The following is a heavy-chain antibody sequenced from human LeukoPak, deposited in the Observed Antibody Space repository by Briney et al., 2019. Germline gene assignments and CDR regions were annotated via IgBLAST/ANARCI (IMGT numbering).Heavy chain of an antibody. Sequence: GGSLRLSCAASGFTFSSNWMHWVRQAPGKGLVWVSRINSDGSSIDYADSVKGRFTISRDNAKNTLYLLMDSLRVEDTAVYYCARDRMGATGNNWFDPWGQGTLVTVSS. J-gene: IGHJ5*02. CDR3: ARDRMGATGNNWFDP. D-gene: IGHD1-26*01. CDR1: GFTFSSNW. V-gene: IGHV3-74*01. CDR2: INSDGSSI.